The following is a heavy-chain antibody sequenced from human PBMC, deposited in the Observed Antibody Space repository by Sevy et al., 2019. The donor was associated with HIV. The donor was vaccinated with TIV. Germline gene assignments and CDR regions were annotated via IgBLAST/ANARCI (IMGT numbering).Heavy chain of an antibody. V-gene: IGHV4-34*01. D-gene: IGHD3-10*01. CDR2: INHSGST. CDR1: GGSFSGYY. CDR3: ASGFNYYGSGSYPLDY. J-gene: IGHJ4*02. Sequence: SETLSLTCAVYGGSFSGYYWSWIRQPPGKGLEWIGEINHSGSTNYNPSLKSLVTISVDTSKNQFSLKLSSVTAAETAVYYCASGFNYYGSGSYPLDYWGEGTLVTVSS.